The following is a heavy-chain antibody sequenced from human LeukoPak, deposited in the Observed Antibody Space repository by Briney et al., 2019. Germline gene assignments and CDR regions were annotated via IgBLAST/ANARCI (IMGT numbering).Heavy chain of an antibody. CDR1: GFMFPSFG. CDR3: ARLRGYSYGYGDY. Sequence: QAGGSLRLSCAASGFMFPSFGIHWVRQAPGKGLEWVSYISSSGNTIDYADSVKGRFTISRDNAKNSLYLQMVSLRAEDTAVYYCARLRGYSYGYGDYWGQGTLVTVSS. V-gene: IGHV3-48*03. D-gene: IGHD5-18*01. CDR2: ISSSGNTI. J-gene: IGHJ4*02.